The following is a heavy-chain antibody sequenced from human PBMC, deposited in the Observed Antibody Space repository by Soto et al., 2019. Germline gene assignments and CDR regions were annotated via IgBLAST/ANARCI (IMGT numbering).Heavy chain of an antibody. V-gene: IGHV4-39*01. CDR2: IYYSGST. CDR3: ARQHLDFWSGYYLNWFDP. Sequence: PSETLSLTCTVSGGSISSSSYYWGWIRQPPGKGLEWIGSIYYSGSTYYNPSLKSRVTISVDTSKNQFSLKLSSVTAADTAVYYGARQHLDFWSGYYLNWFDPWGQGTLVTVSS. J-gene: IGHJ5*02. CDR1: GGSISSSSYY. D-gene: IGHD3-3*01.